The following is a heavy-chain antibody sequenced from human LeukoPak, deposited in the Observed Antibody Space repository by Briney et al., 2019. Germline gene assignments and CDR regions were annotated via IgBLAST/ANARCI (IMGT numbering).Heavy chain of an antibody. V-gene: IGHV4-39*07. CDR1: GGSISSSSYY. D-gene: IGHD3-16*02. CDR2: IYYSGST. Sequence: PSETLSLTCTVSGGSISSSSYYWGWIRQPPGKGLEWIGSIYYSGSTYYNPSLKSRVTISVDTSKNQFSLKLSSVTAADTAVYYCARDDMITFGGVIVEDNWFDPWGQGTLVTVSS. CDR3: ARDDMITFGGVIVEDNWFDP. J-gene: IGHJ5*02.